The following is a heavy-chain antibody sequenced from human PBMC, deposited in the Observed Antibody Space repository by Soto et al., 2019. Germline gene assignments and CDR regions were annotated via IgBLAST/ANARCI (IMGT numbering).Heavy chain of an antibody. D-gene: IGHD3-9*01. CDR2: IYDSVNT. Sequence: SETLSLTCTVSGDSLSSGGHYWSWIRQLPGKGLEWIGHIYDSVNTYYSPSLRSRVTISADMSKNQFSLNLRSVTAADTAVYYCARVDHRGYFAILTDYWGQGTLVTVSS. CDR1: GDSLSSGGHY. V-gene: IGHV4-31*03. J-gene: IGHJ4*02. CDR3: ARVDHRGYFAILTDY.